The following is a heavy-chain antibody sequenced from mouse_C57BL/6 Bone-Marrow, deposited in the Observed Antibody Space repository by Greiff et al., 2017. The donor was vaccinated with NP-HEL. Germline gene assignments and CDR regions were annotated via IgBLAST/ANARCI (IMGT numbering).Heavy chain of an antibody. Sequence: VQLQQSGAELMKPGASVKLSCKATGYTFTGYWIEWVKQRPGHGLEWIGEILPGSGSTNYNAKFKGKATFTADTSSNTAYMQLSSLTTEDSAIYYCARPVVAYYYAMDYWGQGTSVTVSS. CDR1: GYTFTGYW. J-gene: IGHJ4*01. CDR2: ILPGSGST. V-gene: IGHV1-9*01. D-gene: IGHD1-1*01. CDR3: ARPVVAYYYAMDY.